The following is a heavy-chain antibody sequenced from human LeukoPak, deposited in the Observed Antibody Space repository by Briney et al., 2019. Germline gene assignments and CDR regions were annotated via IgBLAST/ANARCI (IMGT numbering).Heavy chain of an antibody. CDR1: GFTFSSYA. D-gene: IGHD2-2*01. V-gene: IGHV3-23*01. CDR2: ISGSGGST. CDR3: AISNPLLGYCSSTSCLNQHY. Sequence: GGSLRLSCAASGFTFSSYAMSWVRQAPGKGLEWVSAISGSGGSTYYADSVKGRFTISRDNSKNTLYLQMNSLRAEDTAVYYCAISNPLLGYCSSTSCLNQHYWGQGTLVTVSS. J-gene: IGHJ4*02.